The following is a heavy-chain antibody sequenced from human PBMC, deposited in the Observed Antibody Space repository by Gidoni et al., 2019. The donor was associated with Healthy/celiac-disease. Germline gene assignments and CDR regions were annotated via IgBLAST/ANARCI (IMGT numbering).Heavy chain of an antibody. V-gene: IGHV4-34*01. J-gene: IGHJ6*02. CDR1: GGSLSGYY. CDR3: ARGSDIVLMLYAQRHYGMDV. Sequence: QVQLQQWGAGLLKPSETLSLTCAVYGGSLSGYYWRWLRQHPGKGLEWIGEINHSGSTNYNPSPKSRVTRSVDTSKNQFSLKLSSVNAADTAVYYCARGSDIVLMLYAQRHYGMDVWGQGTTVTVSS. CDR2: INHSGST. D-gene: IGHD2-8*01.